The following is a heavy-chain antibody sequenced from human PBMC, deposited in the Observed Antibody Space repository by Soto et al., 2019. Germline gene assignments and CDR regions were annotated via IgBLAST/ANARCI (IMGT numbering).Heavy chain of an antibody. CDR3: AKDTRRNYYYYYGMDV. CDR1: GFTFSSYW. V-gene: IGHV3-74*01. J-gene: IGHJ6*02. CDR2: ITYDGSST. Sequence: GGSLRLSCAASGFTFSSYWMHWVRQAPGKGLVWVSGITYDGSSTNYADSVKGRFTISRDNSKNTLYLQMNSLRAEDTAVYYCAKDTRRNYYYYYGMDVWGQGTTVTVS.